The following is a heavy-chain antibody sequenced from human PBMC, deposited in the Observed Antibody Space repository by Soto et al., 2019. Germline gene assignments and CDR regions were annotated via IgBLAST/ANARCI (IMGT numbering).Heavy chain of an antibody. Sequence: SEALCLTCTVSGGSISSYYWSWIRQPPGKGLEWIGCIYYSGSTNYNPPLKSRVTISVDTSKNQFSLKLSSVTAADTAVYYCARLYSSYVLDYYYYMDVWGKGTTVTVSS. CDR2: IYYSGST. D-gene: IGHD4-4*01. CDR3: ARLYSSYVLDYYYYMDV. CDR1: GGSISSYY. J-gene: IGHJ6*03. V-gene: IGHV4-59*08.